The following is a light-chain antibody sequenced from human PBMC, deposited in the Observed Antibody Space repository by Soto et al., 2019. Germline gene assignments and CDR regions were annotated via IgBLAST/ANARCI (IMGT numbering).Light chain of an antibody. CDR1: QSISNS. CDR3: QQYNNWTPRT. V-gene: IGKV3-15*01. Sequence: EIVMTQSPASLSVSPGETATLSCRASQSISNSVAWYQQKPGQAPSLLIYGASTRATGIPARFSGSVSGTEFTLAISSLQSEDSALYYSQQYNNWTPRTFGQGTKLEIK. J-gene: IGKJ2*01. CDR2: GAS.